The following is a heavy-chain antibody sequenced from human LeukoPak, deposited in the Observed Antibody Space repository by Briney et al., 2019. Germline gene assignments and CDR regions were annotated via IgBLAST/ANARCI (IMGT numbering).Heavy chain of an antibody. CDR3: TRSEYSSSPYFDY. J-gene: IGHJ4*02. CDR1: GFTFGDYA. V-gene: IGHV3-49*04. D-gene: IGHD6-6*01. CDR2: IRSKAYGGTT. Sequence: GGSLRLSCTASGFTFGDYAMSWVRQAPGKGLEWVGFIRSKAYGGTTEYAASVKGRFTISRDDSKSIAYLQMNSLKTEDTAVYYCTRSEYSSSPYFDYWGQGTLVTVSS.